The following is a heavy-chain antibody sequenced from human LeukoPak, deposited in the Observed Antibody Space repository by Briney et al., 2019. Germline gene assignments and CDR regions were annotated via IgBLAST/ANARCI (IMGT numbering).Heavy chain of an antibody. CDR1: GYTVTDYW. D-gene: IGHD4-17*01. CDR2: IYPGDSDT. Sequence: GESLEISCKGSGYTVTDYWIGWVRQMPGKGLEWMGIIYPGDSDTRYSPSFQGQVTISADKSINTAYLQWSSLKASDTAIYYCAKGDYGDYVGFDCWGQGTLVTVSS. V-gene: IGHV5-51*01. J-gene: IGHJ4*02. CDR3: AKGDYGDYVGFDC.